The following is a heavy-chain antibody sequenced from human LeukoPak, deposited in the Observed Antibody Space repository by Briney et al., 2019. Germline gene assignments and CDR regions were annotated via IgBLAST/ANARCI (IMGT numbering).Heavy chain of an antibody. J-gene: IGHJ4*02. Sequence: GGSLRLSCAASGFTFSSYVMHWVRQAPGKGLEWVAVISYDGSNKYYADSVKGRFTISRDNSKNTLYLQMNSLRAEDTAVYYCAAQWLVQGYWGQGTLVTVSS. D-gene: IGHD6-19*01. CDR2: ISYDGSNK. CDR3: AAQWLVQGY. V-gene: IGHV3-30-3*01. CDR1: GFTFSSYV.